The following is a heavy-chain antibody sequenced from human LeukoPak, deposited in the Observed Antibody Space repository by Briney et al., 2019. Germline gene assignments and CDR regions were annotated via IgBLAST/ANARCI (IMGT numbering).Heavy chain of an antibody. Sequence: GGSLRLSCAASGFTLSSYAMSWVRQAPGKGLEWVSGISGGADNTYYADSVKGRFTISRDNSKNTLYLQMNSLRAEDTAVYYCSKHGSGNPYYFDYWGQGTLVTVSS. CDR1: GFTLSSYA. D-gene: IGHD3-3*01. CDR3: SKHGSGNPYYFDY. V-gene: IGHV3-23*01. J-gene: IGHJ4*02. CDR2: ISGGADNT.